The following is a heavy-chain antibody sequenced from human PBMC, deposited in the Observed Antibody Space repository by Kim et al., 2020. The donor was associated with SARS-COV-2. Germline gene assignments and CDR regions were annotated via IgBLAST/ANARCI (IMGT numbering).Heavy chain of an antibody. V-gene: IGHV3-23*01. CDR3: AKASVVEYSSSPDPPVDFDY. Sequence: GGSLRLSCAASGFTFSSYAMSWVRQAPGKGLEWVSAISGSGGSTYYADSVKGRFTISRDNSKNTLYLQMNSLRAEDTAVYYCAKASVVEYSSSPDPPVDFDYWGQGTLVTVSS. CDR1: GFTFSSYA. D-gene: IGHD6-6*01. J-gene: IGHJ4*02. CDR2: ISGSGGST.